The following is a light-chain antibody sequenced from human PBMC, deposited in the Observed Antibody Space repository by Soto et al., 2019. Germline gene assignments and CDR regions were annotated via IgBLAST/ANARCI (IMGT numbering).Light chain of an antibody. CDR3: SSYTGFSTDIL. CDR2: QVT. J-gene: IGLJ2*01. V-gene: IGLV2-14*01. Sequence: QSVLTQPASVSGSPGQSITISYTGTSSDVGSYNFVSWYQHHAGTAPKLIIYQVTNRPSGVSDRFSASKSGDTASLTISGLQAEDEAIYYCSSYTGFSTDILFGGGTKLTVL. CDR1: SSDVGSYNF.